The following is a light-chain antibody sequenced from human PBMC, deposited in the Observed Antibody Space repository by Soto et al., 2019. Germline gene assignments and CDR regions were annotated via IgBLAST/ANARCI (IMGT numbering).Light chain of an antibody. CDR3: AAWDDSLSGVV. Sequence: QAVVTQPPSTSGTPGQRVTISCSGSSSNIGSNYVYWYQHLPGTAPKLLIFRNDQRPSGVPARFSGSKSGTSASLAISGLRSEDEADYYCAAWDDSLSGVVFGGGTKLTVL. V-gene: IGLV1-47*01. CDR1: SSNIGSNY. J-gene: IGLJ2*01. CDR2: RND.